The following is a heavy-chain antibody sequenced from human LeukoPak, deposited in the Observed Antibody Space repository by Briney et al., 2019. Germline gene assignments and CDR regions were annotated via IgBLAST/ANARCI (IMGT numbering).Heavy chain of an antibody. V-gene: IGHV4-39*01. J-gene: IGHJ5*02. CDR1: GCSISSSSYY. CDR3: ARHRSKYQLLLVWFDP. D-gene: IGHD2-2*01. Sequence: SETLSLTCTVSGCSISSSSYYWGWIRQPPGKGLEWIGSIYYSGSTYYNPSLKSRVTISVDTSKNQFSLKLSSVTAADTAVYYCARHRSKYQLLLVWFDPWGQGTLVTVSS. CDR2: IYYSGST.